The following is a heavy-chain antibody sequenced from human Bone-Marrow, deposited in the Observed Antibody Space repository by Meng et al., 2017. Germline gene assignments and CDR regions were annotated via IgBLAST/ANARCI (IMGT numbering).Heavy chain of an antibody. CDR3: MADECTVAPDYYYGMDI. CDR2: IKSKTDGGTT. CDR1: GFTFSNAW. D-gene: IGHD4-23*01. J-gene: IGHJ6*02. Sequence: GESLKISCAASGFTFSNAWMSWIRQAPGKGLEWVGRIKSKTDGGTTDYAAPVQGRFTISRDDSKNTRYLQMNSLKTEDAAVYYCMADECTVAPDYYYGMDIWAKEPRSPSP. V-gene: IGHV3-15*01.